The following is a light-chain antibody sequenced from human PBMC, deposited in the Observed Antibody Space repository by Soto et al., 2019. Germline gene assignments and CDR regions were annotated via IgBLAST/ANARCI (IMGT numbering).Light chain of an antibody. CDR1: SXDVGFYNY. CDR3: SSYTTSSTRV. J-gene: IGLJ1*01. CDR2: EVS. Sequence: QSALTQPASVSGSPXXXXXXXXTGSSXDVGFYNYVSWYQQHPGEVPKLIIFEVSNRPSGVSNRFSGSKSGNTASLTISGLQAEDEAAYYCSSYTTSSTRVFGTGTKLTVL. V-gene: IGLV2-14*01.